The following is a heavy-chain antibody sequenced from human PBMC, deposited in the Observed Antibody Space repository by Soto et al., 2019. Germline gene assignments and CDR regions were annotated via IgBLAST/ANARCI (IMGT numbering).Heavy chain of an antibody. D-gene: IGHD3-9*01. V-gene: IGHV3-30*18. J-gene: IGHJ6*02. CDR1: GFTFSSYG. CDR3: AKGLEFDILTGYPLIYYYGMDV. CDR2: ISYDGSNK. Sequence: GGSLRLSCAASGFTFSSYGMHWVRQAPGKGLEWVAVISYDGSNKYYADSVKGRFTISRDNTLYLQMNSLRAEDTAVYYCAKGLEFDILTGYPLIYYYGMDVWGQGTTVTVSS.